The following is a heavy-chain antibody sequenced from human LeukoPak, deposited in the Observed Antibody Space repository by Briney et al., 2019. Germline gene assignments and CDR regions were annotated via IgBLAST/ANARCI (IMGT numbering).Heavy chain of an antibody. D-gene: IGHD2-8*01. Sequence: ASVKVSCKASGYTFTSYDINWVRQATGQGLEWMGWTNPNSGNTGYAQKFQGRVTMTRNTSISTAYMELSSLRSEDTAVYYCARRRLPLMNWFDPWGQGTLVTVSS. CDR1: GYTFTSYD. V-gene: IGHV1-8*01. CDR3: ARRRLPLMNWFDP. CDR2: TNPNSGNT. J-gene: IGHJ5*02.